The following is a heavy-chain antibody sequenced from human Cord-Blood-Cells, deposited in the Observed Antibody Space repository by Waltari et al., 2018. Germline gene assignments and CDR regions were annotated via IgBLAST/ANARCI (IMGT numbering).Heavy chain of an antibody. V-gene: IGHV4-34*01. Sequence: QVQLQQWGAGLLKPSETLSLPCAVYGGSFSGYYWSWIRLPPGKGLEWIGEINHSGSTNYNPSLKSRVTISVDTSKNQFSLKLSSVTAADTAVYYCAGSYCSSTSCYTGDGMDVWGQGTTVTVSS. CDR3: AGSYCSSTSCYTGDGMDV. CDR1: GGSFSGYY. CDR2: INHSGST. J-gene: IGHJ6*02. D-gene: IGHD2-2*02.